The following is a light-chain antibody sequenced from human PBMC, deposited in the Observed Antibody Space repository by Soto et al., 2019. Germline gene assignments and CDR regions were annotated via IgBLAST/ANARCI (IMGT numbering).Light chain of an antibody. CDR1: ESLFGF. V-gene: IGKV3-15*01. J-gene: IGKJ2*01. Sequence: DIVLTQSPATLSVSPGDTVTLSCRASESLFGFLAWYQQKPVQAPRLLMYGVSTRATGIPARFSGGGSATDFTLTISSLQSEDSAFYFCQSYNDWPFASGLGTRLEI. CDR3: QSYNDWPFA. CDR2: GVS.